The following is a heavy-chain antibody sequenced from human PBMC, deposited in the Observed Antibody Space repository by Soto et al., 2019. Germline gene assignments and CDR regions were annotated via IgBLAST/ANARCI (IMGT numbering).Heavy chain of an antibody. V-gene: IGHV3-33*01. CDR3: AREGDFWSGYPRNYFDY. CDR1: GFTFNNYG. J-gene: IGHJ4*02. Sequence: GGSLRLSCAASGFTFNNYGMHWVRQAPGKGLEWVARICNDGNRTNYADSVKGRFTISRDNAKNTLYLQMNSLRAEDTAVYYCAREGDFWSGYPRNYFDYWGQGTLVTVSS. CDR2: ICNDGNRT. D-gene: IGHD3-3*01.